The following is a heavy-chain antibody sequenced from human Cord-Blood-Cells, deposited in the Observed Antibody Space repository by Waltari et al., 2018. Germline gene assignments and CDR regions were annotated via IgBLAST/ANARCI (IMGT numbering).Heavy chain of an antibody. D-gene: IGHD7-27*01. J-gene: IGHJ3*02. CDR1: GGSISMYY. CDR2: IYYSGST. Sequence: QVQLPESGPGLVKPPETLSLTCHGSGGSISMYYWSWFRQPPGQVLEWLGYIYYSGSTNYNPSLKSRVTIAVDTSKNQFSLKLSSVTAADTAVYYCASVTGDDAFDIWGQGTMVTVSS. V-gene: IGHV4-59*01. CDR3: ASVTGDDAFDI.